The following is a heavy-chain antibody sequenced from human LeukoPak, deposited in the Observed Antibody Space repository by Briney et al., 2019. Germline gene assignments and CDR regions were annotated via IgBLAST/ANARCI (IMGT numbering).Heavy chain of an antibody. V-gene: IGHV1-46*01. D-gene: IGHD5-24*01. Sequence: EASVKVSCKASGYTFTSYYMHWVRQAPGQGLEWMGIINPSGGSTSYAQKFQGRVTMTRDTSTGTVYMELSSLRSEDTAVYYCARDLPTATISNDAFDIWGQGTMVTVSS. CDR2: INPSGGST. CDR1: GYTFTSYY. CDR3: ARDLPTATISNDAFDI. J-gene: IGHJ3*02.